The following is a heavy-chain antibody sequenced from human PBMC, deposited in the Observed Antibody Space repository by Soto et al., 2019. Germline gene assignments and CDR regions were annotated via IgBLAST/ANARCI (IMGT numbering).Heavy chain of an antibody. D-gene: IGHD4-17*01. V-gene: IGHV3-30*18. CDR3: AKPSYGDYEDVEYFQH. CDR1: GFTFSSYG. J-gene: IGHJ1*01. Sequence: GGSLRLSCAASGFTFSSYGMHWVRQAPGKGLEWVAVISYDGSNKYYADSVKGRFTISRDNSKNTLYLQMNSLRAEDTAVYYCAKPSYGDYEDVEYFQHWGQGTLVTVSS. CDR2: ISYDGSNK.